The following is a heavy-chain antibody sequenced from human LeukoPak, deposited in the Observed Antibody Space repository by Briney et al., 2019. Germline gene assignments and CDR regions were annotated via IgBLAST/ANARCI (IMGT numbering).Heavy chain of an antibody. V-gene: IGHV4-34*01. CDR1: GGSFSGYY. J-gene: IGHJ1*01. CDR3: ASGRVVPAAMLAISRH. D-gene: IGHD2-2*01. Sequence: SETLSLTCAVYGGSFSGYYWSWIRQPPGKGLEWIGEINHSGSTNYNPSLKSRVTISVDTSKNQFSLKLSSVTAADTAVYYCASGRVVPAAMLAISRHWGQGTLVTVSS. CDR2: INHSGST.